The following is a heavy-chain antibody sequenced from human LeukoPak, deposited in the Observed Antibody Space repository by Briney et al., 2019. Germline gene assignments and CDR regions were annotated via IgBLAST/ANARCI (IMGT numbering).Heavy chain of an antibody. V-gene: IGHV4-31*03. D-gene: IGHD2-21*02. CDR3: ARGGLLRMYYAFDI. CDR1: GGSISSGGYY. J-gene: IGHJ3*02. Sequence: SETLSLTCTVSGGSISSGGYYWSWIRQHPGKGLEWIGYIYYSGSTYYNPSLKSRVTISVDTSKNQFSLKLSSVTAADTAVYYCARGGLLRMYYAFDIWGQGTMVTVSS. CDR2: IYYSGST.